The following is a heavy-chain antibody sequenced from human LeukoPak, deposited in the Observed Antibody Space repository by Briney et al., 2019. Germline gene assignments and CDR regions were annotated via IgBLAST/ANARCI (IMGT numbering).Heavy chain of an antibody. D-gene: IGHD3-10*01. CDR1: GFTFSYYA. CDR2: ISYDGSNK. V-gene: IGHV3-30*04. J-gene: IGHJ4*02. CDR3: AKENYYGSGSYYKTFYSPDY. Sequence: GGSLRLSCAASGFTFSYYAMHWVRQAPGKGLEGVAVISYDGSNKYYADPVKGRFTISRDNSKNTLYLQMNSLRAEDTAVYYCAKENYYGSGSYYKTFYSPDYWGQGTLVTVSS.